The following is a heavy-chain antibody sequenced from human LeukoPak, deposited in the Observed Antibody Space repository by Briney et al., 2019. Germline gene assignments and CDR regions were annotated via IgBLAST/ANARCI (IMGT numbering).Heavy chain of an antibody. CDR1: GYTFTSYA. Sequence: ASVKVSCKASGYTFTSYAVHWVRQAPGQRLEWMGWINAGNGNTKYSQKFQGRVTITRDTSASTAYMELSSLRSEDTAVYYCARTVVTDYYYGMDVWGQGTTVTVSS. D-gene: IGHD4-23*01. V-gene: IGHV1-3*01. J-gene: IGHJ6*02. CDR2: INAGNGNT. CDR3: ARTVVTDYYYGMDV.